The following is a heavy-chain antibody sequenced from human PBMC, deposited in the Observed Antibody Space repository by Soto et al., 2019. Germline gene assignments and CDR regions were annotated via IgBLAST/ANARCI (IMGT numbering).Heavy chain of an antibody. V-gene: IGHV1-2*04. D-gene: IGHD3-9*01. CDR3: ARGASIYDILTGYYNWFDP. CDR2: INPNSGGT. J-gene: IGHJ5*02. CDR1: GYTFTGYY. Sequence: QVQLVQSGAEVKKPGASVKVSCKASGYTFTGYYMHWVRQAPGQGLEWMGWINPNSGGTNYAQKFQGWVTMTRDTSISTAYMELSRLRSDETAVYYCARGASIYDILTGYYNWFDPWGQGTLVTVSS.